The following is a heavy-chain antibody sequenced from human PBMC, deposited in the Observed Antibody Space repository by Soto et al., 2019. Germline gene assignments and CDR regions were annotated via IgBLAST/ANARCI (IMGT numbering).Heavy chain of an antibody. CDR3: ARDPGIPGRYWYFDL. Sequence: QVLLVQSGAEVKKPGASVKVSCKASGYKFTDYYIHWVRQAPGQGPEWMGWVNPKRGDAVYAQKCQGWVTMTRDTATTTAYLEVNSLKSDDTAIYYCARDPGIPGRYWYFDLWGRGTLVTVSS. CDR1: GYKFTDYY. CDR2: VNPKRGDA. D-gene: IGHD1-20*01. V-gene: IGHV1-2*04. J-gene: IGHJ2*01.